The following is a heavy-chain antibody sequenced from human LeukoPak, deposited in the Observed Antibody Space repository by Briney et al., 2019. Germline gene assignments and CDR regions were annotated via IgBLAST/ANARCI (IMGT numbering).Heavy chain of an antibody. J-gene: IGHJ4*02. D-gene: IGHD4-17*01. Sequence: PGGSLRLSCAASGFTFSDYYMSWVRQAPGKGLEWVSYISGSSSSTIYADSVKGRFTISRDNAKNSLYLQMNSLRAEDTAVYYCARVTLYGESALDYWGQGALVTVSS. CDR2: ISGSSSST. CDR3: ARVTLYGESALDY. CDR1: GFTFSDYY. V-gene: IGHV3-11*06.